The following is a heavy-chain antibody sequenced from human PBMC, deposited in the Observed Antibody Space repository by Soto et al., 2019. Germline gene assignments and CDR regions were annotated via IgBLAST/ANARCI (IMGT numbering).Heavy chain of an antibody. CDR1: GVSVRSYT. CDR2: VFSSVSA. D-gene: IGHD2-21*02. CDR3: ARDGMTTGDT. Sequence: PSETLSLTCILSGVSVRSYTWSWVRQPANKGLEWIGRVFSSVSATYNPSLKSRVSISMDTPENRISLKLDSVTAADAGVYFCARDGMTTGDTWGPGTLVTVS. V-gene: IGHV4-4*07. J-gene: IGHJ4*02.